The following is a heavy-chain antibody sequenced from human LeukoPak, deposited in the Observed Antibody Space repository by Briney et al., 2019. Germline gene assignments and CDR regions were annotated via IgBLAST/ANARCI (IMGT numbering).Heavy chain of an antibody. Sequence: PGGSLRLSCAASGFTFSSSAMSWVRQAPGKGPEWVSSIGGSGSGGSTYYADSVKGRFTISRDNSRNTLYLQMNSLRVEDTAVYYCARGLFLSGYLDAFDIWGQGTVVTVSS. CDR2: IGGSGSGGST. V-gene: IGHV3-23*01. J-gene: IGHJ3*02. CDR1: GFTFSSSA. CDR3: ARGLFLSGYLDAFDI. D-gene: IGHD3-22*01.